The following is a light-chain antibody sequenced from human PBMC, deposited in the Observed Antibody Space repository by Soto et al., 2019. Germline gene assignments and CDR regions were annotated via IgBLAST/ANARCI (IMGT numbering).Light chain of an antibody. J-gene: IGLJ3*02. CDR2: TNT. CDR3: AAWDDSLDGWV. CDR1: SSNIGSNS. Sequence: QSVLTQPPSASGTPGQRVTISCSGSSSNIGSNSVNWYQQLPGTAPRLLIFTNTQRPSGVPDRFSGSKSGTSGSLAISGLRFDDEADYYCAAWDDSLDGWVFGGGTKLTVL. V-gene: IGLV1-44*01.